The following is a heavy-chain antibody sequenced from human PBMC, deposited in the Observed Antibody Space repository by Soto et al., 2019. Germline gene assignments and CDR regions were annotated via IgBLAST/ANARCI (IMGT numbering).Heavy chain of an antibody. CDR3: ANQRLGDASGVSPLDY. V-gene: IGHV1-2*04. CDR1: GYTFTDYY. J-gene: IGHJ4*02. Sequence: ALVKFSCKASGYTFTDYYMHWVRQAPGQGLAWMGWINPNSGGTNYAQKFQGWFTMTRDTSISTAYMELSRLTSDDTAVYYCANQRLGDASGVSPLDYWGQGTPVTVSS. D-gene: IGHD3-16*01. CDR2: INPNSGGT.